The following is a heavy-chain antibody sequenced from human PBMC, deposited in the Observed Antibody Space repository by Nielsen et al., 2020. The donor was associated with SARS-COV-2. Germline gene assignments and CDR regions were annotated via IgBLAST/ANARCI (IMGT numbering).Heavy chain of an antibody. J-gene: IGHJ4*02. Sequence: GESLKISCAASGFSFSSYAMTWVRQAQGKGLEWVSSIGTTGDKTFYADSVKGRFTISRDNSKNTLYLQLNSLRAEDTAVFYCAKISGSQRHYFDFWGQGALVTVSS. CDR3: AKISGSQRHYFDF. D-gene: IGHD1-26*01. CDR1: GFSFSSYA. CDR2: IGTTGDKT. V-gene: IGHV3-23*01.